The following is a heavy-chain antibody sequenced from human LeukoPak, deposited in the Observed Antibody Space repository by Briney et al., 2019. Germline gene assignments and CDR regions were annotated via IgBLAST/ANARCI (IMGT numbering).Heavy chain of an antibody. CDR2: ISTSGNFK. D-gene: IGHD3-22*01. V-gene: IGHV3-11*01. J-gene: IGHJ4*02. CDR1: GFIF. Sequence: GGSLRHSCVASGFIFMNWMRQAPGKGLELGSYISTSGNFKNYADSVKGRFTISRDYAKNSLYLQMSSLRADDTAVYYCAPGDSSGCPDYWRQATLVTVSS. CDR3: APGDSSGCPDY.